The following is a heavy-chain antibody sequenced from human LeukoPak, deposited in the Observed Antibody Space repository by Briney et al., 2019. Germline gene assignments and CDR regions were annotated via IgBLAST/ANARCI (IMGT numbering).Heavy chain of an antibody. CDR1: GGSISTYY. V-gene: IGHV4-4*09. CDR2: IHASGPT. J-gene: IGHJ4*02. D-gene: IGHD6-6*01. CDR3: ARHDAGIAARPFDN. Sequence: SETLSLTCTVSGGSISTYYWSWIRRPPGKGLEWIAYIHASGPTNYNPSLKSRITISVDTSKNQFSLKLSSVTAADTAVYYCARHDAGIAARPFDNGGQGTLAPVSS.